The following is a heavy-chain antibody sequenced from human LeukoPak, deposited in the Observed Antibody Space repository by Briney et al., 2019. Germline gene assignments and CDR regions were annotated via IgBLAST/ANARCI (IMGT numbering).Heavy chain of an antibody. Sequence: ASGKVSCKASGYTFTGYYMHWVRQAPGQGLEWMGWINPNSGGTNYAQKFQGRVTMTRDTSISTAYMELSRLRSDDTAVYYCARDISGYGDSSSWYYDYWGQGTLVTVSS. CDR1: GYTFTGYY. CDR3: ARDISGYGDSSSWYYDY. CDR2: INPNSGGT. V-gene: IGHV1-2*02. D-gene: IGHD6-13*01. J-gene: IGHJ4*02.